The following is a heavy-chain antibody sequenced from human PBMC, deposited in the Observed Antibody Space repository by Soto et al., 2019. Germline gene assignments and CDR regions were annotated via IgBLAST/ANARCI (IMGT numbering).Heavy chain of an antibody. CDR2: IDPSDSYT. J-gene: IGHJ6*02. CDR3: ARHDLAVAGYYYGMDV. V-gene: IGHV5-10-1*01. CDR1: GESFSSYW. D-gene: IGHD6-19*01. Sequence: GESEKRSGEGSGESFSSYWIRWVRQITGKGLVWMGRIDPSDSYTNYSPSFQGHVTISADKSISTAYLQWSSLKASDTAMYYCARHDLAVAGYYYGMDVWGQGTTVTVSS.